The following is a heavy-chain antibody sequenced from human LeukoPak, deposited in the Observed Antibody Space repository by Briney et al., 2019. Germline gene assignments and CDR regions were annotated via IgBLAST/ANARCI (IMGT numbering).Heavy chain of an antibody. J-gene: IGHJ5*02. CDR3: ARDRGGYSNYDWFDP. CDR1: AGSFSSYA. V-gene: IGHV1-69*13. D-gene: IGHD4-11*01. CDR2: TIPIFGTA. Sequence: SVKVSCKPSAGSFSSYAISWVRHAPREGREWMGGTIPIFGTANYAQKFPGRVTLTADESTSTAYLEQSSLRSEDTAVYYCARDRGGYSNYDWFDPWGQGTLVTVSS.